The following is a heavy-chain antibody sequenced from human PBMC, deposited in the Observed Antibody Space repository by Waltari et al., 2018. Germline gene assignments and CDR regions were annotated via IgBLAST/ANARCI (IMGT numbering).Heavy chain of an antibody. V-gene: IGHV1-18*01. CDR2: ISAYNGNT. J-gene: IGHJ4*02. CDR1: GYAFTSYG. D-gene: IGHD3-22*01. CDR3: ARDHYDSSGYLLRGDY. Sequence: QVQLVQSGAEVKKPGASVKVSCKASGYAFTSYGISWVRQAPGQGLEWMGWISAYNGNTNYAQKLQGRVTMTKDTSTSTAYMELKSLRSDDTAVYYCARDHYDSSGYLLRGDYWGQGTLVTVSS.